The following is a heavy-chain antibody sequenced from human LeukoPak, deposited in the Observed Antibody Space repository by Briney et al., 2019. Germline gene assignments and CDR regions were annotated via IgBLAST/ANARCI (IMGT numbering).Heavy chain of an antibody. CDR1: GYTFTGYY. J-gene: IGHJ4*02. V-gene: IGHV1-2*02. D-gene: IGHD5-24*01. CDR3: ARGRRDGYNWYYFDY. CDR2: INPNSGGT. Sequence: ASVKVSCKASGYTFTGYYMHWVRQAPGQGLEWMGWINPNSGGTNYAQKFQGRVTMTRDTSISTAYMELSRLRSDDTAVYYCARGRRDGYNWYYFDYWGQGTLVTVSS.